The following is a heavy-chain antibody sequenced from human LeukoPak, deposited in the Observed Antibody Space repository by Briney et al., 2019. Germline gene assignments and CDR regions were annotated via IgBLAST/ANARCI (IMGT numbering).Heavy chain of an antibody. Sequence: GGSLRLSCAASGFTFSSYSMNWVRQAPGKGLEWVSSISSSSSHIYYADSVKGRFTISRDNAKNSLYLQMNSLRAEDTAVYYCARDRYSSGWYDYWGQGTLVTVSS. CDR3: ARDRYSSGWYDY. V-gene: IGHV3-21*01. CDR1: GFTFSSYS. J-gene: IGHJ4*02. D-gene: IGHD6-19*01. CDR2: ISSSSSHI.